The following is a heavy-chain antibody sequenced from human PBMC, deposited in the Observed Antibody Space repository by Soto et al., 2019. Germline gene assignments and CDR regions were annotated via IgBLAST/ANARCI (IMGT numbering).Heavy chain of an antibody. D-gene: IGHD1-26*01. CDR1: GFSLSTSGVA. CDR3: AHRPDEADPGAFDP. CDR2: IYWDDDK. V-gene: IGHV2-5*02. J-gene: IGHJ5*02. Sequence: QITLKESGPTLVKPTQTLTLTCTFSGFSLSTSGVAVGWIRQPPGKALEWLALIYWDDDKRYSPSLKSRLTITKDTSKNQVVLTMTNMDPVDTATYYCAHRPDEADPGAFDPWGQGTLITVSS.